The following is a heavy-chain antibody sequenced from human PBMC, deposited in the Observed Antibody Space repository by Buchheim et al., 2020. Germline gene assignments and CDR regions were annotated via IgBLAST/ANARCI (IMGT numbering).Heavy chain of an antibody. CDR2: IWYDGSNK. J-gene: IGHJ6*02. Sequence: QVQLVESGGGVVQPGRSLRLSCAASGFTFSSYGMHWVRQAPGKGLEWVAVIWYDGSNKYYADSVKGRFTISRDNSKNTLYLQMNSLRAEDTAVYYCARSASGSGSYYNLPQYYYYYYGMDVWGQGTT. CDR1: GFTFSSYG. V-gene: IGHV3-33*01. CDR3: ARSASGSGSYYNLPQYYYYYYGMDV. D-gene: IGHD3-10*01.